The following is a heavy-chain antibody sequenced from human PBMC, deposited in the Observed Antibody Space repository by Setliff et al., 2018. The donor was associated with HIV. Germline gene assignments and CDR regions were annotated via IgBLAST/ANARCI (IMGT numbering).Heavy chain of an antibody. J-gene: IGHJ6*03. CDR1: GYTFNGYY. Sequence: SVKVSCKASGYTFNGYYMNWVRQAPGQGLEWMGQINPDSGGTNYAQKFQGRVTMTRDTSISTAYMELNRLRSDDTAVYYCAGEITAAGGLSYYYYMDVWGKGTTVTVSS. V-gene: IGHV1-2*06. D-gene: IGHD6-13*01. CDR2: INPDSGGT. CDR3: AGEITAAGGLSYYYYMDV.